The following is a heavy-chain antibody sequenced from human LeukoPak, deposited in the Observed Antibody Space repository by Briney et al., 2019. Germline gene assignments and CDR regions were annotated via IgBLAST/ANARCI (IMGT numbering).Heavy chain of an antibody. V-gene: IGHV1-2*02. D-gene: IGHD3-22*01. J-gene: IGHJ3*02. Sequence: ASVKVSCKASGYTFTGYYMHWMRQAPGQGLEWMGWINPNSGGTSYAQKFQGRVTMTRDTSISTAYMELSRLRSDDTAVYYCARYYDSSGYYHPSDAFDIWGQGTMVTVSS. CDR3: ARYYDSSGYYHPSDAFDI. CDR2: INPNSGGT. CDR1: GYTFTGYY.